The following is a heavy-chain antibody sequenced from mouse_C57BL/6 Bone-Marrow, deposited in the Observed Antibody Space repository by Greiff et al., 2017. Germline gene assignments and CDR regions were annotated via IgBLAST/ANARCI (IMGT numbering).Heavy chain of an antibody. CDR1: GYAFSSYW. V-gene: IGHV1-80*01. Sequence: VQLQQSGAELVKPGASVKTSCKASGYAFSSYWMNWVKQRPGKGLEWIGQIYPGDGDTNYNGKFKGKATLTADKSSSTAYMQLSSLTSEDSAVYFCASSGDGVLYGYDLWFAYWGPGTLVTVSA. CDR2: IYPGDGDT. CDR3: ASSGDGVLYGYDLWFAY. D-gene: IGHD2-2*01. J-gene: IGHJ3*01.